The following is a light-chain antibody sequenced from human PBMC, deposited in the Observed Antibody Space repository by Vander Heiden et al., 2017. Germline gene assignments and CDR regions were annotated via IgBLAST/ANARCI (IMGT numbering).Light chain of an antibody. CDR3: QQYNTYPT. Sequence: DIQMIQSPSTLSASVGDRITITCRASQSIGTWLAWYHQKPGKAPKFLIYKASNLQSGVPSRFSGSGSGTEFTLTISSLQPDDFGTYYCQQYNTYPTFGQGTKVEI. CDR1: QSIGTW. J-gene: IGKJ1*01. CDR2: KAS. V-gene: IGKV1-5*03.